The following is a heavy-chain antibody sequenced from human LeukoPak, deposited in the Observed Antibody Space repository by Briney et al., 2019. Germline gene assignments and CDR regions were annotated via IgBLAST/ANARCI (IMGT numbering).Heavy chain of an antibody. CDR3: ARDLGGTTGDYYYYYMDV. V-gene: IGHV1-46*01. CDR2: INPSGGST. J-gene: IGHJ6*03. Sequence: ASVKVSCKASGYTFTSYYMHWVRQAPGQGLEWMGIINPSGGSTSYAQKFQSRVIMTRDMSTSTVYVELSSLRSEDTAVYYCARDLGGTTGDYYYYYMDVWGKGTTDTVSS. CDR1: GYTFTSYY. D-gene: IGHD3-16*01.